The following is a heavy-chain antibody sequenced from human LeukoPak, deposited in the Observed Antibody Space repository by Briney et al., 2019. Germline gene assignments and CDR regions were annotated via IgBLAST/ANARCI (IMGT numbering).Heavy chain of an antibody. D-gene: IGHD2-21*01. CDR2: INTGTGNP. Sequence: ASVKVSCKTSGYTFTNYAINWVRQAPGQGLEFMGWINTGTGNPTYAQDFKGQFVFSLDTSVSTAYLQISILKPEDTAVYYCASMGSYSFDYWGQGTLVTVSS. CDR3: ASMGSYSFDY. V-gene: IGHV7-4-1*02. J-gene: IGHJ4*02. CDR1: GYTFTNYA.